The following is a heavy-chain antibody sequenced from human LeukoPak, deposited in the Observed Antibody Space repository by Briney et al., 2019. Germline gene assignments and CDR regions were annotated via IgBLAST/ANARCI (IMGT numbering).Heavy chain of an antibody. V-gene: IGHV3-23*01. CDR1: GFTVSNNY. CDR2: ISASSGST. Sequence: GGSLRLSCAASGFTVSNNYMNWVRQAPGKGLEWVSSISASSGSTYYADSVKGRFTISRDNSKNTLYLQMDSLRPEDTAVYYCVKVPGQIVALPAGDDAFDIWGQGTMVTVSS. CDR3: VKVPGQIVALPAGDDAFDI. J-gene: IGHJ3*02. D-gene: IGHD2-2*01.